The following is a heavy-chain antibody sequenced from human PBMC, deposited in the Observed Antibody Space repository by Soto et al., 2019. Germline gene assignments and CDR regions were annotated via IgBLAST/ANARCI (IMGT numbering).Heavy chain of an antibody. CDR3: AHRRSDSSSSFFNWFDP. J-gene: IGHJ5*02. V-gene: IGHV2-5*02. Sequence: QITLKESGPTLVKPTQTLTLTRTFSGFSLNTNGVGVGWIRQPPGKALEWLALIYWDDDKRYSPSLQSRLTITKDTSKNQVVLTMTNMDPVDTATYYCAHRRSDSSSSFFNWFDPWGQGTLVTVSS. CDR2: IYWDDDK. D-gene: IGHD6-6*01. CDR1: GFSLNTNGVG.